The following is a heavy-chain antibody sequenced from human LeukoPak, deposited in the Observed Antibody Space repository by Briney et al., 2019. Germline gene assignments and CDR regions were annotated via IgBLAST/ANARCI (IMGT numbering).Heavy chain of an antibody. CDR1: GFTFISYA. CDR2: ISFHGTDS. CDR3: ARMGSGWHYYYYYMDV. Sequence: GTSLRLSCAASGFTFISYAIHWVRQAPGKGLEWVAVISFHGTDSFYADSVKGRFTISRDNSKNTLYLQMSSLRAEDTAVYYCARMGSGWHYYYYYMDVWGKGTTVTISS. V-gene: IGHV3-30*04. D-gene: IGHD6-19*01. J-gene: IGHJ6*03.